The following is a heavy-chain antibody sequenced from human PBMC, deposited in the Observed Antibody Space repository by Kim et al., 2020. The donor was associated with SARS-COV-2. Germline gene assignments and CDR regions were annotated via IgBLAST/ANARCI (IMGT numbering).Heavy chain of an antibody. Sequence: GGSLRLSCAASGFIFSSYGIHWVRQAPGKGLEWVAIIWNDGSKRYYADSVEGRFTISRDNSKNTLYLQMTDLRVEDTATYYCTREYCSSTSCTFDYWGQGTLVTVSS. CDR3: TREYCSSTSCTFDY. CDR2: IWNDGSKR. CDR1: GFIFSSYG. J-gene: IGHJ4*02. V-gene: IGHV3-33*01. D-gene: IGHD2-2*01.